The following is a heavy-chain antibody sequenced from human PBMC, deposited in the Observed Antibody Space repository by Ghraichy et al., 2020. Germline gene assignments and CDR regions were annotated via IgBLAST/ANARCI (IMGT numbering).Heavy chain of an antibody. Sequence: GGSLRLSCAASGFAFSSHGMSWVRQASGKGLEWVSGMSAHGGSTYYADSVKGRFIISRDNSESTLYLQMNSLRAEDTAVSHCVKDETLMVISPEHWGPGTLFTVSS. J-gene: IGHJ1*01. V-gene: IGHV3-23*01. CDR1: GFAFSSHG. D-gene: IGHD2-8*01. CDR3: VKDETLMVISPEH. CDR2: MSAHGGST.